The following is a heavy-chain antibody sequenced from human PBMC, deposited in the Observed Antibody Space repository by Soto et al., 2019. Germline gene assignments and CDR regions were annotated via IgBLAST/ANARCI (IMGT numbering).Heavy chain of an antibody. CDR3: AKGSTTVTTGLDF. CDR2: ISDYGGNT. Sequence: GGALRLSCAASAVTFSSYAMSWVRQAPGKGLEWVSAISDYGGNTYYVDSVKGRFTISRDNSKNTLYLQMNSLRAEDTAVYYCAKGSTTVTTGLDFWGPGTLVTVSS. J-gene: IGHJ4*02. V-gene: IGHV3-23*01. CDR1: AVTFSSYA. D-gene: IGHD4-17*01.